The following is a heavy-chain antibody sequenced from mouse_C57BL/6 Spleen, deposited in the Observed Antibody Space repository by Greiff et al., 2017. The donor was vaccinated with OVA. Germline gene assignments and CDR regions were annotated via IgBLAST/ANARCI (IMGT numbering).Heavy chain of an antibody. D-gene: IGHD1-1*01. CDR1: GYTFTSYW. Sequence: QVQLQQPGAELVRPGSSVKLSCKASGYTFTSYWMQWVKQRPIQGLEWIGNIDPSDSETHYNQKFKDKATLTVDKSSSTAYMQLSSLTSEDSAVYYCARKNYGSSYDYAMDYWGQGTSVTVSS. CDR3: ARKNYGSSYDYAMDY. CDR2: IDPSDSET. J-gene: IGHJ4*01. V-gene: IGHV1-52*01.